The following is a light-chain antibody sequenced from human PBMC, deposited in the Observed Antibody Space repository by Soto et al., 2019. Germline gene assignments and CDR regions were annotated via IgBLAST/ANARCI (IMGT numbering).Light chain of an antibody. CDR3: SSYAGSDNHV. CDR2: EVS. J-gene: IGLJ1*01. Sequence: QSALTQPPSASGSPGQSVSISCTGTSSDVGAYNYVSWYQQHPGKAPKLIIYEVSKRPSGVPDRFSGSKSGNAASLTVSGLQAEDEADYYCSSYAGSDNHVFGTGTKVTVL. V-gene: IGLV2-8*01. CDR1: SSDVGAYNY.